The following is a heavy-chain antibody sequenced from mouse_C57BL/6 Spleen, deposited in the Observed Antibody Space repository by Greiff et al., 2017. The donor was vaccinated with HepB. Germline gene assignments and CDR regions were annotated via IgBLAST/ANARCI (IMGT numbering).Heavy chain of an antibody. CDR3: ARNFVTTVVAWYFDV. CDR2: IWTGGGT. V-gene: IGHV2-9-1*01. Sequence: QVQLQQSGPGLVAPSQSLSITCTVSGFSLTSYAISWVRQPPGKGLEWLGVIWTGGGTNYNSALKSRLSISKDNSKSQVFLKMNSLQTDDTARYYWARNFVTTVVAWYFDVWGTGTTVTVSS. CDR1: GFSLTSYA. J-gene: IGHJ1*03. D-gene: IGHD1-1*01.